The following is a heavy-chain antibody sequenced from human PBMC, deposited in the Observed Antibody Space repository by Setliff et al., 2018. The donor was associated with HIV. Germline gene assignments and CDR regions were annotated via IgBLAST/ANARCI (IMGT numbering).Heavy chain of an antibody. J-gene: IGHJ4*02. Sequence: SCAASGFTFSSYAMSWVRQAPGKGLEWVSAISGSGVSTYSADSVKGRFTISRDNSKNALDLQMNSLRAEDTAVYYCAKGRHLLYYFDYWGQGTLVTVSS. CDR1: GFTFSSYA. CDR3: AKGRHLLYYFDY. CDR2: ISGSGVST. V-gene: IGHV3-23*01. D-gene: IGHD1-26*01.